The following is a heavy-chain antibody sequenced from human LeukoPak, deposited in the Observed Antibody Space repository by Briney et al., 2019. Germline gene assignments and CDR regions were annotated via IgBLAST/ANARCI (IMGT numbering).Heavy chain of an antibody. V-gene: IGHV4-31*03. CDR2: IYYSGST. Sequence: PSQTLSLTCTVSGGSISSGGYYWSWIRQHPGKGLEWIGYIYYSGSTYYNPSLKSRVTISVDTSKNQFSLKLSSVTAADTAVYYCERDQAFSEFWFDPWGQGTLVTVSS. CDR1: GGSISSGGYY. J-gene: IGHJ5*02. CDR3: ERDQAFSEFWFDP. D-gene: IGHD3-10*01.